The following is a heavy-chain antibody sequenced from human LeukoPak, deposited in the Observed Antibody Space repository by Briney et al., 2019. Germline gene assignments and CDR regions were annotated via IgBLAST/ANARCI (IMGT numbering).Heavy chain of an antibody. CDR1: GGSFSGYY. J-gene: IGHJ6*02. Sequence: PSETLSFTCAVYGGSFSGYYWSWIRQPPGKGLEWIGEINHSGSTNYNPSLKSRVTISVDTSKNQFSLKLSSVTAADTAVYYCARYPLTIFGVVISYYYGMDVWGQGTTVTVSS. CDR2: INHSGST. CDR3: ARYPLTIFGVVISYYYGMDV. D-gene: IGHD3-3*01. V-gene: IGHV4-34*01.